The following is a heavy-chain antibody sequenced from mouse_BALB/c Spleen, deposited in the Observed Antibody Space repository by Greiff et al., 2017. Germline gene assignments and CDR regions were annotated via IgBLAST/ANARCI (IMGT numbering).Heavy chain of an antibody. Sequence: EVQVVESGGGLVKPGGSLKLSCAASGFTFSDYYMYWVRQTPEKRLEWVATISDGGSYTYYLDSVKGRFTISRDNAKNNLYLQMSSLKSEDTAMYYCARDTGTYYYGSSYDAMDYWGQGTSVTVSS. CDR3: ARDTGTYYYGSSYDAMDY. D-gene: IGHD1-1*01. J-gene: IGHJ4*01. CDR1: GFTFSDYY. CDR2: ISDGGSYT. V-gene: IGHV5-4*02.